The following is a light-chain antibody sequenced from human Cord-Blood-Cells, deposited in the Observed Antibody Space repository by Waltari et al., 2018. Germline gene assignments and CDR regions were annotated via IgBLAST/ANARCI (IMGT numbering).Light chain of an antibody. J-gene: IGKJ1*01. CDR2: KAS. CDR3: QQYNSYST. CDR1: QSISSW. V-gene: IGKV1-5*03. Sequence: DIQMTQSPSTLSASVGDRVHITCRASQSISSWLAWYQPKPGKAPKRRIYKASRLESGVLSRFSGSGSGTEFTLTISSLQPDDFATYYCQQYNSYSTFGQGTKVEIK.